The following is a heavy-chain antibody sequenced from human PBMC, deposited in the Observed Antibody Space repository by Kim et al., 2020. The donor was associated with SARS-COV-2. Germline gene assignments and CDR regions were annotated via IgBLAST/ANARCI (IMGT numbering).Heavy chain of an antibody. Sequence: SVKVSCKASGGTFSSYAISWVRQAPGQGLEWMGRIIPILGIANYAQKFQGRVTITADKSTSTAYMELSSLRSEDTAVYYCARASFFYDSSGYHFGYWGQ. CDR1: GGTFSSYA. V-gene: IGHV1-69*04. J-gene: IGHJ4*02. D-gene: IGHD3-22*01. CDR3: ARASFFYDSSGYHFGY. CDR2: IIPILGIA.